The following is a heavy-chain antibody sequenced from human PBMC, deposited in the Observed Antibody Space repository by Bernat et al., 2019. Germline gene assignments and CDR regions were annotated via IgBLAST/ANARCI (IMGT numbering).Heavy chain of an antibody. V-gene: IGHV3-21*01. Sequence: VQLVESGGGLVKPGGSLRLSCAASGFIFSSYSMNWVRQAPGKGLEWVSSISSSSSYIYYADSMKGRFTISRDNAKNSLYLQMNSLRAEDTAVYYCARALGVGVTRIGDVFDIWGQGTMVTVSS. CDR2: ISSSSSYI. J-gene: IGHJ3*02. CDR3: ARALGVGVTRIGDVFDI. CDR1: GFIFSSYS. D-gene: IGHD1-26*01.